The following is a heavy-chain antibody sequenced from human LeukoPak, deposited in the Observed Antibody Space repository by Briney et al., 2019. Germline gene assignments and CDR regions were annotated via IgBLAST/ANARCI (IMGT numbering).Heavy chain of an antibody. J-gene: IGHJ6*03. V-gene: IGHV1-69*05. D-gene: IGHD3-10*01. CDR3: ARVPMVRGVSYYYYMDV. CDR1: GGTFSSYA. Sequence: RASVKVSCKASGGTFSSYAISWVRQAPGRGLEWMGGIIPIFGTANYAQKFQGRVTITTDASTSTAYMELSSLRSEDTAVYYCARVPMVRGVSYYYYMDVWGKGTTVTVSS. CDR2: IIPIFGTA.